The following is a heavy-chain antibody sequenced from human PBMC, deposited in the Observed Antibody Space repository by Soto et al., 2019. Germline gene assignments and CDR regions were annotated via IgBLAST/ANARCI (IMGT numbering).Heavy chain of an antibody. V-gene: IGHV1-8*01. CDR2: MNPNSGNT. CDR1: GYTFTSYD. J-gene: IGHJ6*03. D-gene: IGHD2-2*02. CDR3: ARGGGTNQLLYSYGYYYEVD. Sequence: ASVKVSCKASGYTFTSYDINWVRQATGQGLEWMGWMNPNSGNTGYAQKFQGRVTMTRNASISTAYMELSSLRSEDTAVYYCARGGGTNQLLYSYGYYYEVDWGKGSPATDPS.